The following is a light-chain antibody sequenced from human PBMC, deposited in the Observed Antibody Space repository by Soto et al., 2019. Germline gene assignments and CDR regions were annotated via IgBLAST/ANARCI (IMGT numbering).Light chain of an antibody. V-gene: IGLV2-14*01. CDR1: SRDVGGYNY. CDR2: EAS. Sequence: QSALTQPASVSGSPGQSITISCTGTSRDVGGYNYVSWYQQHPGKAPKLIIYEASNRPSGVSNRFSGSKSGNTASLTVSGLQAEDEADYYCSSYSSVTTLWVFGGGTKLTVL. J-gene: IGLJ3*02. CDR3: SSYSSVTTLWV.